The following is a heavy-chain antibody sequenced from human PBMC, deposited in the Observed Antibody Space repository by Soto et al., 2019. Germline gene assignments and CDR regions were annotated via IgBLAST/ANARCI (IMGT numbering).Heavy chain of an antibody. D-gene: IGHD3-22*01. J-gene: IGHJ4*02. Sequence: QVQLVESGGGVVQPGRSLRLSCAASGFTFSSYGMHWVRQAPGKGLEWVAVIWYDGSNKYYADSVKGRFTISRDNSKNTLYLQMNSLRAEDTAVYYCAGDGRRYDSSGYLGYWGQGTLVTVSS. V-gene: IGHV3-33*01. CDR3: AGDGRRYDSSGYLGY. CDR2: IWYDGSNK. CDR1: GFTFSSYG.